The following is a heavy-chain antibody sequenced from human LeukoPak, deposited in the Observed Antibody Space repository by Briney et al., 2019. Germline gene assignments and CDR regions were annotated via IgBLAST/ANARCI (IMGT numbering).Heavy chain of an antibody. CDR1: GGSISSGDYY. D-gene: IGHD6-6*01. V-gene: IGHV4-61*08. CDR3: ASLASIAPLGPPGWFDP. J-gene: IGHJ5*02. Sequence: SETLSLTCTVSGGSISSGDYYWSWIRQPPGKGLEWIGYIYYSGSTNYNPSLKSRVTISVDTSKNQFSLKLSSVTAADTAVYYCASLASIAPLGPPGWFDPWGQGTLVTVSS. CDR2: IYYSGST.